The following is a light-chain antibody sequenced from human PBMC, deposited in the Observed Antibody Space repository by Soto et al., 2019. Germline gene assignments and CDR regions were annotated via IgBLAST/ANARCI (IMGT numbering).Light chain of an antibody. CDR1: QSISSY. V-gene: IGKV1-39*01. CDR3: QQSYSTPST. CDR2: AAS. J-gene: IGKJ2*01. Sequence: DIQMTQSPSSLSASVGERVTITCRASQSISSYLNWYQQKPGKAPKLLIYAASSLQSGVPSRFSGSVSATDFTLTISSLQPEDFATYYCQQSYSTPSTFGQGTELEIK.